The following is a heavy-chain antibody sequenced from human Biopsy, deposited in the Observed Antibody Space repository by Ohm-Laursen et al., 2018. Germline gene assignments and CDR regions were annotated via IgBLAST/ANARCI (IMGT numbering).Heavy chain of an antibody. V-gene: IGHV4-31*01. CDR2: IYYSGTT. CDR3: ARRPYGGTRYWYFDL. D-gene: IGHD4-23*01. Sequence: TLSLTCTVSGGSVSSGGFYWSWIRPHPGKGLEWIGYIYYSGTTYYNPSLKSLVTISVDTSKNQFSLTRNSVTAADTAVYYCARRPYGGTRYWYFDLWGRGTLVTVSS. CDR1: GGSVSSGGFY. J-gene: IGHJ2*01.